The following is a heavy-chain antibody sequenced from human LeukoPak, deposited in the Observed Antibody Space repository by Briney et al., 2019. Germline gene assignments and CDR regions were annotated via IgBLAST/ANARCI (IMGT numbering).Heavy chain of an antibody. D-gene: IGHD3-16*01. V-gene: IGHV3-21*01. J-gene: IGHJ4*02. CDR1: GCTFSHYD. CDR2: ISGLSSYT. CDR3: GRAFPPLRTSSAGDL. Sequence: GGSLRLSCSASGCTFSHYDMNWVRQAPGKGLEWVSSISGLSSYTYYGESVKGRFSISRDNAKNSLYLQMNSLGAEDTATYYCGRAFPPLRTSSAGDLWGQGILVTVSS.